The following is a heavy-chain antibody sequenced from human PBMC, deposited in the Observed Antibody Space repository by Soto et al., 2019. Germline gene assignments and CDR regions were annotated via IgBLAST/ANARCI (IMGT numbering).Heavy chain of an antibody. Sequence: GGSLRLSCAASGFTFSSYAMHWVRQAPGKGLEWVAVISYDGSNKYYADSVKGRFTISRDNSKNTLYLQMNSLRAEDTAVYYCARSYDFWSGARNWFDPWGQGTLVTVSS. CDR1: GFTFSSYA. CDR3: ARSYDFWSGARNWFDP. J-gene: IGHJ5*02. D-gene: IGHD3-3*01. CDR2: ISYDGSNK. V-gene: IGHV3-30-3*01.